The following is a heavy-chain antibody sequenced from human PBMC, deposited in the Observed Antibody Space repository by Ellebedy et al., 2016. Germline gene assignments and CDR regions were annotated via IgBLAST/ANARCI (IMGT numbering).Heavy chain of an antibody. D-gene: IGHD3-3*01. CDR2: FDPEDGET. Sequence: ASVKVSXKVSGYTLTELSMHWVRQAPGKGLEWMGGFDPEDGETIYAQKFQGRVTMTEDTSTSTAYMELRSLRSDDTAVYYCARDRSRITIFGVVPMDVWGKGTTVTVSS. V-gene: IGHV1-24*01. J-gene: IGHJ6*04. CDR3: ARDRSRITIFGVVPMDV. CDR1: GYTLTELS.